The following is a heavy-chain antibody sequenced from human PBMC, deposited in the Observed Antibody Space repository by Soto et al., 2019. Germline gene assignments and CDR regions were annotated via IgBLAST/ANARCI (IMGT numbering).Heavy chain of an antibody. Sequence: VHVVESGGGVVQPGTSARLSCAASGLSLSRYSLHWVRQAPGKGLEWVAMISDGGDNEYYADSVKGRFTISRDSSKNTLFLEMNSLRPEDTALYYCARIITIFGVETQDELDVWGRGSLVTVSS. V-gene: IGHV3-30-3*02. CDR2: ISDGGDNE. CDR1: GLSLSRYS. CDR3: ARIITIFGVETQDELDV. D-gene: IGHD3-3*01. J-gene: IGHJ4*02.